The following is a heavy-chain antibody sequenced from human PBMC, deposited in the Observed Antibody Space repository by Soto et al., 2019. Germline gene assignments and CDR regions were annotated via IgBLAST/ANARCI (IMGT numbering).Heavy chain of an antibody. D-gene: IGHD5-18*01. CDR2: MNPNTGNT. J-gene: IGHJ4*02. CDR1: GYTFTSYD. CDR3: ARESSYGLVY. V-gene: IGHV1-8*01. Sequence: QVQLVQSGAEVKKPGASVKVSCKASGYTFTSYDINWVRQATGQGLEWMGWMNPNTGNTAYAQKFQGRVTMTRNTSISTADMELTSLRSEHTAVYYCARESSYGLVYWGQGTLVTVSS.